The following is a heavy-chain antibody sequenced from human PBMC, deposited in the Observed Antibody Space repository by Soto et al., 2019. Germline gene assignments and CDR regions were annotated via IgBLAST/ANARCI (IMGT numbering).Heavy chain of an antibody. V-gene: IGHV3-66*01. J-gene: IGHJ4*02. D-gene: IGHD3-16*01. Sequence: PGGSLRLSCAASGFTVSSNYMSWVRQAPGKGLEWVSVIYSGGSTYYADSVKGRFTISRDNSKNTLYLQMNSLRAEDTAVYYCARDRGKVWVDYWGQGTLVTVSS. CDR3: ARDRGKVWVDY. CDR1: GFTVSSNY. CDR2: IYSGGST.